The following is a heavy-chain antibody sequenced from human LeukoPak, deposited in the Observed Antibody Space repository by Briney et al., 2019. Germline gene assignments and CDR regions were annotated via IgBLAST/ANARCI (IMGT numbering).Heavy chain of an antibody. CDR2: ISSSSGTI. Sequence: GGSLRLSCAASGFTFSSYSMNWVRQAPGKGLEWVSYISSSSGTIYYADSVKGRFTISRDSAKNSLYLQMNSLRDEDTAVYYCARDKGYSGSYGDFDYWGQGTLVTVSS. J-gene: IGHJ4*02. CDR1: GFTFSSYS. D-gene: IGHD1-26*01. V-gene: IGHV3-48*02. CDR3: ARDKGYSGSYGDFDY.